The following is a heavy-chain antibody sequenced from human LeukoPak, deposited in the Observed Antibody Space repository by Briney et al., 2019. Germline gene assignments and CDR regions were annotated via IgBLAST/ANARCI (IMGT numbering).Heavy chain of an antibody. CDR3: ARVLWSTTVTTGVDYYYYMDV. CDR2: IYTSGST. D-gene: IGHD4-17*01. V-gene: IGHV4-4*07. J-gene: IGHJ6*03. Sequence: PSETLSLTCTVSGGSISSYYWSWIRQPAGKGLDWIGRIYTSGSTNYNPSLKSRVTMSVDTSKNQFSLKLSSVTAADTAVYYCARVLWSTTVTTGVDYYYYMDVWGKGTTVTVSS. CDR1: GGSISSYY.